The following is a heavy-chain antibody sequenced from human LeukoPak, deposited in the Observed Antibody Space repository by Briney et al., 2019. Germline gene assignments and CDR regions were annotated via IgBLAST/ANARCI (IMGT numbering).Heavy chain of an antibody. V-gene: IGHV1-18*01. D-gene: IGHD2-2*01. Sequence: ASVKVSCKASGYTFTSYGISWVRQAPGQGLEWMGWISAYNGNTNYAQKLQGRVTMTTDTSTSTAYMELRSLRSDDTAVYYCAGDSYCSSTSCYDYYYGMDVWGQGTTVTVSS. CDR3: AGDSYCSSTSCYDYYYGMDV. CDR2: ISAYNGNT. CDR1: GYTFTSYG. J-gene: IGHJ6*02.